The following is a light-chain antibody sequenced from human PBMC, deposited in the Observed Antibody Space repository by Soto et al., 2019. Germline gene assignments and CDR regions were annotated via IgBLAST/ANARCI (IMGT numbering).Light chain of an antibody. CDR2: DVS. Sequence: QSALTQPASVSGSPGQSITVSCTGSSSDVGGYGYVSWYQQHPGKAPKLMIYDVSNRPSGVSNRFSGSKSDNTASLTISGLQAEDEADYYCSSYTSSSTVVVFGGGTKLTVL. V-gene: IGLV2-14*01. CDR3: SSYTSSSTVVV. J-gene: IGLJ2*01. CDR1: SSDVGGYGY.